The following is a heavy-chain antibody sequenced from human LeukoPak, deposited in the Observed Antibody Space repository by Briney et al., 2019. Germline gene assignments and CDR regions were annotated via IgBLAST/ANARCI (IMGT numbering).Heavy chain of an antibody. CDR1: GGSISSYY. V-gene: IGHV4-59*01. CDR2: IYYSGST. CDR3: ARTNSRDGYNWDY. D-gene: IGHD5-24*01. Sequence: SETLSLTCTVSGGSISSYYWSWIRQPPGKGLEWIGYIYYSGSTNYNPSLKSRVTISVDTSKNQFSLKLSSVTAADTAVYYCARTNSRDGYNWDYWGQGTLVTVFS. J-gene: IGHJ4*02.